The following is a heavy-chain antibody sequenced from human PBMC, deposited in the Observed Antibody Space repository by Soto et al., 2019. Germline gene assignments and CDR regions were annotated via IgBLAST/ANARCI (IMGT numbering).Heavy chain of an antibody. CDR3: ARYYDSSGPDL. J-gene: IGHJ2*01. CDR2: IPSTSIPI. V-gene: IGHV3-48*01. D-gene: IGHD3-22*01. CDR1: GFTFSTYN. Sequence: EFQLVESGGGLLQPGGSLRLSCAASGFTFSTYNMVWVRQAPGKGLEWLSYIPSTSIPIYYANSVKGRFTISRDNAKNSLYLQMNSLRAEDTAVYYCARYYDSSGPDLWGRGTQVTVSS.